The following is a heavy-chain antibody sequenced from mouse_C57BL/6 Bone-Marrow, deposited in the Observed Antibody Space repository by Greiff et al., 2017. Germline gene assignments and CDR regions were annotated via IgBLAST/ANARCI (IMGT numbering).Heavy chain of an antibody. CDR3: AREGIYYEYYGRYYYAMDY. CDR2: IHPNSGST. CDR1: GYNFTSYW. Sequence: QVQLQQPGAELVKPGASVKLSCKASGYNFTSYWLHWVKPRPGQGLEWIGMIHPNSGSTKYNEKFKSKATLTVDKSASTAYMQLSSLTSEDSAVYYCAREGIYYEYYGRYYYAMDYWCQGTSVTVSS. V-gene: IGHV1-64*01. J-gene: IGHJ4*01. D-gene: IGHD2-4*01.